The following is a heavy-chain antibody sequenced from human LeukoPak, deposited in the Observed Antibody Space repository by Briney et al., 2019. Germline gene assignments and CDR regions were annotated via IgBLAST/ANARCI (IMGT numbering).Heavy chain of an antibody. V-gene: IGHV3-48*03. J-gene: IGHJ6*02. CDR2: ISGSGSTV. CDR1: GLTFSSYE. D-gene: IGHD2-2*02. Sequence: GGSLRLSCAASGLTFSSYEMNWVRQAPGKGLEWVSYISGSGSTVYYADSVKGRFTISRDNAKNSLYLQINSLRAEDTALYYCARNYVVVVPGGIRKRNYYYGMDVWGQGTTVTVSS. CDR3: ARNYVVVVPGGIRKRNYYYGMDV.